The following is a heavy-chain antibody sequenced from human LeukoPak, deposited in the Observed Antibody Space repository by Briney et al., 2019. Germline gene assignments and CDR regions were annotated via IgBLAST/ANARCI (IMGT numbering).Heavy chain of an antibody. D-gene: IGHD3-9*01. V-gene: IGHV1-46*01. CDR1: GYTFTNYY. Sequence: ASVKVSCTASGYTFTNYYMHWVRHAPGQGLEWMGTINPSGGITSYAQKFQGRVSMTRDTSTRTVYMELRNLRSEDTAVYYCARDHATIGKYDYWGQGSLVTVSS. CDR3: ARDHATIGKYDY. CDR2: INPSGGIT. J-gene: IGHJ4*02.